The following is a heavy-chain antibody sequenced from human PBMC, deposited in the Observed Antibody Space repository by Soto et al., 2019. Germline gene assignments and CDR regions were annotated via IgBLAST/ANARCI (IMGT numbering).Heavy chain of an antibody. D-gene: IGHD3-3*01. CDR1: GGSFISYA. V-gene: IGHV1-69*01. CDR3: AVARFLEWLFQKYYYYYGMDV. CDR2: IIPIFGTA. J-gene: IGHJ6*02. Sequence: SVKVSYKASGGSFISYAIIWVRQAPGQGLEWMGGIIPIFGTANYAQKFQGRVTITADESTSTAYMELSSLRSEDTAVYYCAVARFLEWLFQKYYYYYGMDVWGQGTTVTVSS.